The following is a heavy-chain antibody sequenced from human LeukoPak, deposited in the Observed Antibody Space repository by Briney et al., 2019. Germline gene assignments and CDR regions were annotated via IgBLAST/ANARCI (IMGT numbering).Heavy chain of an antibody. CDR2: IYPGDSDT. D-gene: IGHD3-22*01. CDR3: ARLISTFTYDKSGYYFDY. V-gene: IGHV5-51*01. Sequence: GGSLKISCKGSGYSFTTYWIAWARQMPGKGLEWMGIIYPGDSDTRYSPSFQGQVTISADKSITTSYLQWSSLKASDTAMYFCARLISTFTYDKSGYYFDYWGQGTLVTVSS. J-gene: IGHJ4*02. CDR1: GYSFTTYW.